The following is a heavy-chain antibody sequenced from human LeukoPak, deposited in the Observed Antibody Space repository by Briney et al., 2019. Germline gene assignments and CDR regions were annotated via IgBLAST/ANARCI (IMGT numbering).Heavy chain of an antibody. Sequence: GGSLRLSCAASGFTVSSYAMSWVRQAPGMGLQLVSAIDIGGGSTYSADSVKGRFTISRDNSKNTLYLQVDSLRAEDTAIYFCAKDYRGSFTDWGQGTLVTVSS. CDR1: GFTVSSYA. CDR2: IDIGGGST. V-gene: IGHV3-23*01. D-gene: IGHD1-26*01. J-gene: IGHJ4*02. CDR3: AKDYRGSFTD.